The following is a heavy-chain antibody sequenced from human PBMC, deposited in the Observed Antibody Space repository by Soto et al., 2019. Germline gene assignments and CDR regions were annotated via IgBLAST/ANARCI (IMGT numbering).Heavy chain of an antibody. J-gene: IGHJ4*02. D-gene: IGHD3-16*02. CDR3: TSRIMITFGGVIATVHN. CDR2: IKSKTDGGTT. V-gene: IGHV3-15*01. Sequence: EVQLVESGGGLVKPGGSLRLSCAASEFTFSNAWMSWVRQAPGKGLEWVGRIKSKTDGGTTDYAAPVKGRFTISRDDSKNTLYLQMNSLKTEDTAVYYCTSRIMITFGGVIATVHNWGQGTLVTVSS. CDR1: EFTFSNAW.